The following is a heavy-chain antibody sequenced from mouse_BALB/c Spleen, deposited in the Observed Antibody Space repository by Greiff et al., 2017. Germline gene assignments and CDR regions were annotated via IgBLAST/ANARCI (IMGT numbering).Heavy chain of an antibody. D-gene: IGHD1-2*01. V-gene: IGHV5-6-3*01. J-gene: IGHJ4*01. CDR2: INSNGGST. Sequence: EVKLVESGGGLVQPGGSLKLSCAASGFTFSSYGMSWVRQTPDKRLELVATINSNGGSTYYPDSVKGRFTISRDNAKNTLYLQMSSLKSEDTAMYYCARDHSYYAMDYWGQGTSVTVSS. CDR1: GFTFSSYG. CDR3: ARDHSYYAMDY.